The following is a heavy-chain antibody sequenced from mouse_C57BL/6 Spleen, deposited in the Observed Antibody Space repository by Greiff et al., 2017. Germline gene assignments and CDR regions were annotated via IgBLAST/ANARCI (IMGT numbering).Heavy chain of an antibody. J-gene: IGHJ4*01. Sequence: EVQGVESGGGLVQSGRSLRLSCATSGFTFSDFYMEWVRQAPGKGLEWIAASRNKANDYTTEYSASVTGRFIVSRDTSQSILYLQMNALRAEDTAMYYCARDAYEDGGAMDDWGQGTSVTVSS. CDR1: GFTFSDFY. V-gene: IGHV7-1*01. CDR2: SRNKANDYTT. CDR3: ARDAYEDGGAMDD. D-gene: IGHD2-3*01.